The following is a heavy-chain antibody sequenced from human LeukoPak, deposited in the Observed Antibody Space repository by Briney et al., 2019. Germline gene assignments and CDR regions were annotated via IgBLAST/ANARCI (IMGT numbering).Heavy chain of an antibody. Sequence: GALRLSCAASGFTFSSYAMSWVRQAPGKGLEWVSVISGSGDSIYYADSVKSRFTISRDNSKNTLYLQMKSLGVEDTAVYYCAKESPIFDYWGQGTLVTVSS. CDR3: AKESPIFDY. J-gene: IGHJ4*02. CDR1: GFTFSSYA. CDR2: ISGSGDSI. V-gene: IGHV3-23*01.